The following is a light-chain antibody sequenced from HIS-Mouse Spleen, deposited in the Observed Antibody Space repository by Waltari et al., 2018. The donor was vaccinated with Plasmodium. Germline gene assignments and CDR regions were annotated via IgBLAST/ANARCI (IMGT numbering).Light chain of an antibody. CDR1: QSVLYSSNNKNY. Sequence: DIVMTQSPDSLAVALGERATINCKSSQSVLYSSNNKNYLAWYQQKPVQRPKLLIYWASTRESGVPDRFSGSGSGTDFTRTISSLQAEDVAVYYCQQYYSTPYTFGQGTKLEIK. CDR2: WAS. CDR3: QQYYSTPYT. J-gene: IGKJ2*01. V-gene: IGKV4-1*01.